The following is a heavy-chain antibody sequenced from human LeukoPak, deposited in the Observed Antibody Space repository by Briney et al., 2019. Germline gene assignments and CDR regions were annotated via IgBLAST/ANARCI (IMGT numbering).Heavy chain of an antibody. D-gene: IGHD3-10*01. CDR2: ISAYNGNT. Sequence: ASVKVSCKASGYTFTSYGISWVRQAPGQGLEWMGWISAYNGNTNYAQKLQGRVTMTTDTSTSTAYMELRSLRSDDTAVYYCARVARGSFYYYGMDVWGQGTSVTDSS. J-gene: IGHJ6*02. CDR1: GYTFTSYG. CDR3: ARVARGSFYYYGMDV. V-gene: IGHV1-18*01.